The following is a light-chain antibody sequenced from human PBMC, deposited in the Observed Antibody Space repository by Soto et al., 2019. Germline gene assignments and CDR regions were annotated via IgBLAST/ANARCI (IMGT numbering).Light chain of an antibody. V-gene: IGKV3-20*01. CDR1: QSVSSSY. CDR2: GAS. CDR3: QQYGSSPWT. Sequence: EIVLTQSPGTLSLSPGERATLSCRASQSVSSSYLAWYQQKPGQAPRLLIYGASSRATGIPDRFSGSRSWTDFTLTISRLEPEDFAVYYCQQYGSSPWTFGQGTKVEIK. J-gene: IGKJ1*01.